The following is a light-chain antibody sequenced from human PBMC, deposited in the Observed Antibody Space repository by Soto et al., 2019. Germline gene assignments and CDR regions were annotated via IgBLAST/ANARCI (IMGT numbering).Light chain of an antibody. J-gene: IGLJ2*01. CDR3: AAWDDSLNGVV. V-gene: IGLV1-44*01. CDR2: SNN. Sequence: QSVLTQPPSASGTPGQRVTISCSGSSSNIGSNYVYWYQQLPGTAPNLLIYSNNKRPSGVPDRFSGSKSGTSASLAISGLQSEDEADYYCAAWDDSLNGVVFGGGTQLTVL. CDR1: SSNIGSNY.